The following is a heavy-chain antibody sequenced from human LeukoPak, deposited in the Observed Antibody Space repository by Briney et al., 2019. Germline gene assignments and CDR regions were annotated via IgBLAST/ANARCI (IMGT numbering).Heavy chain of an antibody. CDR1: GGSFSSYY. D-gene: IGHD2/OR15-2a*01. CDR3: ARGRASSRPRGGGYYYFDY. V-gene: IGHV4-34*01. J-gene: IGHJ4*02. Sequence: SETLSLTCAVYGGSFSSYYWSWIRQPPGKGLEWIGEITHSGSTNYNPSLKSRVTISVDTSKNQFSLKLSSMTAADTAVYYCARGRASSRPRGGGYYYFDYWGQGTLVTVSS. CDR2: ITHSGST.